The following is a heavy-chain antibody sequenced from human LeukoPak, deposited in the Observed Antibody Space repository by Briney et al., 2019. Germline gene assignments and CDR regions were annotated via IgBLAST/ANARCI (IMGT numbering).Heavy chain of an antibody. Sequence: GGSLRLSCTVSGFIVSSNSMSWVRQAPGRGLEWVSFIYTDNTHYSDSVKGRFTISRDNSKNTLYLQMNSLRAEDTAVYYCARRAGAYSHPYDYWGQGTLVTVSS. CDR2: IYTDNT. CDR1: GFIVSSNS. D-gene: IGHD4/OR15-4a*01. J-gene: IGHJ4*02. V-gene: IGHV3-53*01. CDR3: ARRAGAYSHPYDY.